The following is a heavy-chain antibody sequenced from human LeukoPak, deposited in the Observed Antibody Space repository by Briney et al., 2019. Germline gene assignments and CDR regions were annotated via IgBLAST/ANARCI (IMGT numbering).Heavy chain of an antibody. V-gene: IGHV4-39*07. J-gene: IGHJ4*02. CDR1: GGSISSSSYY. D-gene: IGHD2-8*01. Sequence: SETLSLTCTVSGGSISSSSYYWDWIRQPPGKGLEWIATISSSGTTYYNPSLKSQVTMALDKSKNHLSLNLTSVTAADTAVYYCSRENGAFSPFGYWGQGTLVTVPS. CDR3: SRENGAFSPFGY. CDR2: ISSSGTT.